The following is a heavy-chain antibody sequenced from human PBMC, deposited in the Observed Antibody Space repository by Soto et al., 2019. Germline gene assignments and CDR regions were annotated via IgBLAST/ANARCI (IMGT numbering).Heavy chain of an antibody. J-gene: IGHJ4*02. V-gene: IGHV3-74*01. CDR3: AILSN. CDR1: GFTLSNFW. CDR2: INDDGSRT. D-gene: IGHD6-6*01. Sequence: GGSLRLSCAASGFTLSNFWMHWVRQVPGKGLVWVSRINDDGSRTKYADSVEGRLTISRDNFKNTLHLQMNSLRAEDTAVYYCAILSNWGQGTLVTVSS.